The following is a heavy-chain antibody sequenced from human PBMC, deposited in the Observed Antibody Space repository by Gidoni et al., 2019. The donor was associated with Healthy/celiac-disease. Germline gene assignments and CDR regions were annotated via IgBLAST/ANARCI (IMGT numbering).Heavy chain of an antibody. CDR1: GFTFSSYG. CDR3: AKDVGTSHYLGYFDY. V-gene: IGHV3-30*18. J-gene: IGHJ4*02. Sequence: VQLVESGGGVVQPGRSLRLSCAAPGFTFSSYGMHWVRQAPGKGLEWVAVISYDGSNKYYADSVKGRFTISRDNSKNTLYLQMNSLRAEDTAVYYCAKDVGTSHYLGYFDYWGQGTLVTVSS. CDR2: ISYDGSNK. D-gene: IGHD3-16*01.